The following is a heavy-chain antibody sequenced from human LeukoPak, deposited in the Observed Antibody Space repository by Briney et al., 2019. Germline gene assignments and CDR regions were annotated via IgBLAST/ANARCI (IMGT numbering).Heavy chain of an antibody. CDR1: GFTFSSYA. D-gene: IGHD3-9*01. J-gene: IGHJ6*02. V-gene: IGHV3-23*01. Sequence: GGSLRISCAASGFTFSSYAMSRVRQAPGKGLEWVSAISCSCGSTYYADSVKGRFTISRDNSKNTLYLQMNSLRAEDTAVYYCAKVKDYDILTGYYGYYGMDVWGQGTTVTVSS. CDR3: AKVKDYDILTGYYGYYGMDV. CDR2: ISCSCGST.